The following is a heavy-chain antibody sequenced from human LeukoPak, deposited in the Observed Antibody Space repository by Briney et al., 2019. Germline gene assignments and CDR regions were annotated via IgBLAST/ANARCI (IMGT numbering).Heavy chain of an antibody. J-gene: IGHJ3*02. CDR3: ARAYDFWSGYYKDDAFDI. D-gene: IGHD3-3*01. V-gene: IGHV4-61*01. CDR1: GGSISSGSYY. Sequence: SQTLSLTCTVSGGSISSGSYYWSWIRQPPGKGLEWIGYIYYSGSTNYNPSLKSRVTISVDTSKNQFSLKLSSVTAADTAVYYCARAYDFWSGYYKDDAFDIWGQGTMVTVSS. CDR2: IYYSGST.